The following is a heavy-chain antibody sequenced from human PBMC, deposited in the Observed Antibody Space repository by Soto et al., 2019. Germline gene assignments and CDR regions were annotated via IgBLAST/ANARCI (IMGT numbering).Heavy chain of an antibody. J-gene: IGHJ5*01. CDR1: GFTFSSYW. Sequence: PGGSLRLSCAASGFTFSSYWMHWVRQAPGKGLVWVSRINSDGSSTSYADSVKGRFTISRDNAKNTLYLQMNSLRAEDTAVYYCARLIGNSWLDSWGQGTLVTVSS. CDR2: INSDGSST. CDR3: ARLIGNSWLDS. V-gene: IGHV3-74*01. D-gene: IGHD3-16*01.